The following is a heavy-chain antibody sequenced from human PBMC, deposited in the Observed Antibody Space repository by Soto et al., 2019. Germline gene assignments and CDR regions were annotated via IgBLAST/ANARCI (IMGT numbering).Heavy chain of an antibody. V-gene: IGHV3-30*18. CDR1: GFTFRTYG. Sequence: GGSLRLSCAASGFTFRTYGMHWVRQAPGKGLEWVAVISYDGSKKYYADCVKGRFTISRDNSKNTLYLEMNSLRAEDTAVYYCAKDQWRDSSLAWYFDLWGRGTLVTVSS. CDR3: AKDQWRDSSLAWYFDL. J-gene: IGHJ2*01. D-gene: IGHD6-19*01. CDR2: ISYDGSKK.